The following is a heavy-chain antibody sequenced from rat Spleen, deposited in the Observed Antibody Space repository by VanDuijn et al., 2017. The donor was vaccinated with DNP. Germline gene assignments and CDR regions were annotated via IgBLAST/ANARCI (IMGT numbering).Heavy chain of an antibody. J-gene: IGHJ4*01. V-gene: IGHV5S13*01. CDR3: ARTMYTTDYFYDYILDA. CDR1: GFTFSNHF. Sequence: EVQLVESGGGLVQPGRSLKLSCIASGFTFSNHFMAWVRQAPTKGLEWVASISPTDGATYYPDSVKGRFTISRDNAKNTKYLQINSLRSEEPATYYCARTMYTTDYFYDYILDAWGQGVSVTVSS. D-gene: IGHD1-6*01. CDR2: ISPTDGAT.